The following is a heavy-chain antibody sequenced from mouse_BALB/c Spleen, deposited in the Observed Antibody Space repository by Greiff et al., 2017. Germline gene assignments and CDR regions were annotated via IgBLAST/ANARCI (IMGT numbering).Heavy chain of an antibody. D-gene: IGHD3-1*01. CDR3: TRQLGSFAWFAY. CDR1: GYTFTDYE. J-gene: IGHJ3*01. CDR2: IDPETGGT. V-gene: IGHV1-15*01. Sequence: QVQLQQSGAELVRPGASVTLSCKASGYTFTDYEMHWVKQTPVHGLEWIGAIDPETGGTAYNQKFKGKATLTADKSSSTAYMELRSLTSEDSAVYYCTRQLGSFAWFAYWGQGTLVTVSA.